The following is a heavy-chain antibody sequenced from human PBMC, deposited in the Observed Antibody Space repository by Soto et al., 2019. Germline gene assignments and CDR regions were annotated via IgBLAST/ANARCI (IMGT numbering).Heavy chain of an antibody. V-gene: IGHV3-23*01. D-gene: IGHD6-6*01. CDR1: GFTFSGYA. Sequence: GGSLRLSCAASGFTFSGYAMSWVRQAPGKGLEWVSGISGSGGSTYYADSVKGRFTISRDNSKNTLYLQMNSLRAEDTAVYSCAKGPARRYFDYWGQGTLVTVSS. CDR2: ISGSGGST. CDR3: AKGPARRYFDY. J-gene: IGHJ4*02.